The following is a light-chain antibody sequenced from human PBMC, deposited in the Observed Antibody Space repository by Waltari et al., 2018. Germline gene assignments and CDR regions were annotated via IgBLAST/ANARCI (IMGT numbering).Light chain of an antibody. V-gene: IGLV2-23*02. CDR2: EVY. Sequence: QSALPQPASLSGSPGQSIIISCAGTSGDFGSNTTVSWYHKHPGKAPKLLIYEVYKRPSGVSNRFFGSKSGTTASLTISSLHAEDEANYYCCTYSGRGTSVVFGGGTHLTV. J-gene: IGLJ2*01. CDR3: CTYSGRGTSVV. CDR1: SGDFGSNTT.